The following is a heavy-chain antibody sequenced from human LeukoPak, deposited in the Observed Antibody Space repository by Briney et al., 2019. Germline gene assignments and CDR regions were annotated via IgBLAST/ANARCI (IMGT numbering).Heavy chain of an antibody. CDR2: INSDGSST. J-gene: IGHJ4*02. CDR3: GRDPGLYGDYPRVFDY. CDR1: GFTFSSYW. D-gene: IGHD4-17*01. Sequence: GGSLRLSCAASGFTFSSYWMHWVRQAPGKGLVWVSRINSDGSSTSYADSVKGRFTISRDNAKNTLYLQMNSLRAEDTAVYYCGRDPGLYGDYPRVFDYWGQGTLVTVSS. V-gene: IGHV3-74*01.